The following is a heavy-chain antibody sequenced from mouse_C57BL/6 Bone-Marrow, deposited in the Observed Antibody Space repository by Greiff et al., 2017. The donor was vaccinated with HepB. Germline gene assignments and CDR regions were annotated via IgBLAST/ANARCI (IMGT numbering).Heavy chain of an antibody. CDR1: GYTFTDYY. D-gene: IGHD3-1*01. V-gene: IGHV1-19*01. Sequence: VQLQQPGPVLVKPGASVKMSCKASGYTFTDYYMNWVKQSHGKSLEWIGVINPYNGGTSYNQKFKGKATLTVDKSSSTAYMELNSLTSEDSAVYYCARWGLYAMDYWGQGTSVTVSS. CDR3: ARWGLYAMDY. J-gene: IGHJ4*01. CDR2: INPYNGGT.